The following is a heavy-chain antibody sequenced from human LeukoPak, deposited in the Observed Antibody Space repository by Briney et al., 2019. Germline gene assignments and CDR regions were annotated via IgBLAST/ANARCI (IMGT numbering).Heavy chain of an antibody. Sequence: PSETLSLTCTVSGGSISSSSYYWGWIRQPPGKGLEWIGSIYYSGSTYYNPSLKSRVTMSVDTSKNQFSLKLSSVTAADTAAYYCASLRERSYYARGFDYWGQGTLVTVSS. CDR3: ASLRERSYYARGFDY. CDR1: GGSISSSSYY. J-gene: IGHJ4*02. D-gene: IGHD4-11*01. V-gene: IGHV4-39*01. CDR2: IYYSGST.